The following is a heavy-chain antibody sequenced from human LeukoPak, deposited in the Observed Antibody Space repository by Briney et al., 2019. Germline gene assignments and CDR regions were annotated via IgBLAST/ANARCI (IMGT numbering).Heavy chain of an antibody. CDR3: ARDEEQLNI. V-gene: IGHV3-11*06. CDR2: ISNSGSYT. D-gene: IGHD6-19*01. CDR1: GFSFSDNY. J-gene: IGHJ3*02. Sequence: PGGSLRLSCAASGFSFSDNYMSWIRQAPGKGLEWVSYISNSGSYTNYPDSVKGRFTISRDNAKNSLYLQMNSLRADDTAVYYCARDEEQLNIWGQGTMVTVSS.